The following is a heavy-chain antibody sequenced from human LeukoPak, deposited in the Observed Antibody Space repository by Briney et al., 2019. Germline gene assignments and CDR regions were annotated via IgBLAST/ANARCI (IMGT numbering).Heavy chain of an antibody. Sequence: PSETLSLTCGVSNYSIRSGYYWGWVRQPPGKGLEWIGSIYHSGSTYYNPSLKSRVTISVDTSKNQFSLKLSSVTAADTAVYYCARPSGQYYYGSGTEFHYWGQGTLVTVSS. V-gene: IGHV4-38-2*01. CDR1: NYSIRSGYY. CDR2: IYHSGST. J-gene: IGHJ4*02. CDR3: ARPSGQYYYGSGTEFHY. D-gene: IGHD3-10*01.